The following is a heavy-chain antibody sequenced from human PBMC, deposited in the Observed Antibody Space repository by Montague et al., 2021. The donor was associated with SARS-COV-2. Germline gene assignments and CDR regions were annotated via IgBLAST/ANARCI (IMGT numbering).Heavy chain of an antibody. CDR3: ARGRGTALFRRTYFGMDV. CDR2: INHSGST. CDR1: GGSFSGYY. Sequence: SETLSLTCAVYGGSFSGYYWSWIRQPPGKGLEWIGEINHSGSTNYNPSLKSRVTISVDTSKNQFPLKLSSVTAADTAVYYCARGRGTALFRRTYFGMDVWGQGTTVTVSS. D-gene: IGHD1-1*01. V-gene: IGHV4-34*01. J-gene: IGHJ6*02.